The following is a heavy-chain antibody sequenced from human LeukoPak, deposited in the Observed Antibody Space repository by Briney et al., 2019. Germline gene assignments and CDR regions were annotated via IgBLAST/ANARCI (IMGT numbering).Heavy chain of an antibody. Sequence: GASVKVSCKASGGTFSSYAISWVRQAPGQGLEWMGRIIPILGIANYAQKFQGRVTITADKSTSTAYMELSSLRSEDTAVYYCAKNSGYDSFDYWGQGTLVTVSS. J-gene: IGHJ4*02. CDR3: AKNSGYDSFDY. CDR2: IIPILGIA. V-gene: IGHV1-69*04. D-gene: IGHD5-12*01. CDR1: GGTFSSYA.